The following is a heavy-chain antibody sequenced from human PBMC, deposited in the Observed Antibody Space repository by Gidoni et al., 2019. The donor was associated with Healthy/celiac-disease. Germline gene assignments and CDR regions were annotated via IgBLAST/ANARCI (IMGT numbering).Heavy chain of an antibody. Sequence: QVQLVESGGGVVQPGRSLRLSCAASGFTFSSYGMHWVRQAPGKGLEWVAVIWYDGSNKYYADSVKGRFTISRENSKNTLYLQMNSLRAEDTAVYYCARAQANSYSGSYYLDYWGQGTLVTVSS. V-gene: IGHV3-33*01. CDR1: GFTFSSYG. D-gene: IGHD1-26*01. J-gene: IGHJ4*02. CDR3: ARAQANSYSGSYYLDY. CDR2: IWYDGSNK.